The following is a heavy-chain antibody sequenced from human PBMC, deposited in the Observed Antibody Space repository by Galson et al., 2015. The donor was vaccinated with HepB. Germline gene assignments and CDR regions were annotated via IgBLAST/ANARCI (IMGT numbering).Heavy chain of an antibody. D-gene: IGHD6-19*01. J-gene: IGHJ4*02. CDR3: ARSVAEAVAGSYSFDY. CDR1: GYTFTGYY. Sequence: SVKVSCKASGYTFTGYYMHWVRQAPGQGLEWMGWINPNSGGTNYAQKFQGWVTMTRDTSISTAYMELSRLRSDDTAVYYCARSVAEAVAGSYSFDYWGQGTLVTVSS. V-gene: IGHV1-2*04. CDR2: INPNSGGT.